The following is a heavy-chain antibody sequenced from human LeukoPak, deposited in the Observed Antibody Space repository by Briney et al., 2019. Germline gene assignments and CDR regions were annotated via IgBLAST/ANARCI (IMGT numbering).Heavy chain of an antibody. D-gene: IGHD4-11*01. CDR3: ATSAGDYRAGHYYYMGV. CDR2: INPNTAGT. Sequence: ASVKVSCKTSGYNFINYGITWVRQAPGQGLEWMGWINPNTAGTNYAQKFLGGVTLTWDTSISTAYMELNRLTSDDTAVYYCATSAGDYRAGHYYYMGVWGKGTSVTVSS. CDR1: GYNFINYG. J-gene: IGHJ6*03. V-gene: IGHV1-2*02.